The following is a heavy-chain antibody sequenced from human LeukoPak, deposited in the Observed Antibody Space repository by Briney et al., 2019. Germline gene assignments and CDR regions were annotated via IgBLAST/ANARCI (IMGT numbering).Heavy chain of an antibody. D-gene: IGHD3-10*01. CDR2: IYWDDDK. CDR1: GFSLSTRGVG. Sequence: SGPTLVNPTQTLTLTCTFSGFSLSTRGVGVDWIRQPPGKALEWLSLIYWDDDKRYSPSLKSRLTITKDTSKSQVVLTMTNMDPVDTATYYCAHRGVRGSGLVNWFDPWGQGTLVTVSS. V-gene: IGHV2-5*02. J-gene: IGHJ5*02. CDR3: AHRGVRGSGLVNWFDP.